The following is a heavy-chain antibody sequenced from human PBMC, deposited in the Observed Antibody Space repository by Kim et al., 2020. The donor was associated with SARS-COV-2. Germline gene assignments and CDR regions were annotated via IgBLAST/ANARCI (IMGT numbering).Heavy chain of an antibody. J-gene: IGHJ3*01. Sequence: FYAKSVKGGFTLSRNNSKNTVSLQLNILRAEDTAIYYCVRQVAGSNFDVWGQGTMVTVYS. V-gene: IGHV3-23*01. CDR3: VRQVAGSNFDV. D-gene: IGHD3-10*01.